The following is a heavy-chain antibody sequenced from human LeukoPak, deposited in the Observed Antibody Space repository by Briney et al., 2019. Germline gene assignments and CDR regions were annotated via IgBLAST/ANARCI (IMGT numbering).Heavy chain of an antibody. CDR1: GFTFSSYS. Sequence: GGSLRLSCAASGFTFSSYSMNWVRQAPGKGLEWVSSISSSSRYIYYAYSVKGRFTNSRDNANNSLYLQMNSLRAEDTAVYYCARDGVVVIAISFDYWGQGTLVSVCS. D-gene: IGHD2-21*01. CDR3: ARDGVVVIAISFDY. J-gene: IGHJ4*02. CDR2: ISSSSRYI. V-gene: IGHV3-21*01.